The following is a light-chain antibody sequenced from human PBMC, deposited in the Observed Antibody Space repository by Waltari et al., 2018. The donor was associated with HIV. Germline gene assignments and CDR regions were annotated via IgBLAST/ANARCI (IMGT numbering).Light chain of an antibody. CDR2: KAS. J-gene: IGKJ3*01. Sequence: DIQMTQSPSTLSASVGDRVTITCRASQSISSWLAWYQQKPGKAPRLLIYKASSLESGVPSRFSGSGSGTEFTLTINSLQPEDFATYFCQQSHSSPLTFGPGTKVDVK. V-gene: IGKV1-5*03. CDR1: QSISSW. CDR3: QQSHSSPLT.